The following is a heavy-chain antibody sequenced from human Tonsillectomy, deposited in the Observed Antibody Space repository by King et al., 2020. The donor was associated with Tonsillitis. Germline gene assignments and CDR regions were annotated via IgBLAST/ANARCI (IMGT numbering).Heavy chain of an antibody. V-gene: IGHV3-21*01. Sequence: VQLVESGGGLVKPGGSLRLSCAASGFTFSSYSMNWVRQAPGKGLEWVSSISSSSSYIYYADSVKGRFTISRDNAKNSRYLQMNSLRAEDTAVYYCARDGTERSGNWFDPWGQGTLVTVSS. CDR2: ISSSSSYI. CDR3: ARDGTERSGNWFDP. D-gene: IGHD1-1*01. J-gene: IGHJ5*02. CDR1: GFTFSSYS.